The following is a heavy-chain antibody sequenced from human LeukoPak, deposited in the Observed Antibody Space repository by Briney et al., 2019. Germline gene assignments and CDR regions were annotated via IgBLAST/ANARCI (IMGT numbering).Heavy chain of an antibody. J-gene: IGHJ4*02. D-gene: IGHD3-22*01. CDR3: ARASSWLLTASNFDY. CDR2: IIPIFGTA. CDR1: GGTFSSYA. V-gene: IGHV1-69*01. Sequence: SVKVSCKASGGTFSSYAISWVRQAPGQRLELMGGIIPIFGTANYAQKFQGRVTITADESTSTAYMELSSLRSEDTAVYYCARASSWLLTASNFDYWGQGTLVTVSS.